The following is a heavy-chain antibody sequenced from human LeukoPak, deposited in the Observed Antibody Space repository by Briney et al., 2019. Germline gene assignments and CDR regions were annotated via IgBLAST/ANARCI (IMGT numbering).Heavy chain of an antibody. Sequence: PGGSLRLSCAASGFTFSNYAMTWVRQAPGKGLEWVSVTSGSGGSTYYGDSVKGRFTISRDNSKNTLYMQVNSLRAEDTAVYYCAKGRGYNYWDGFDIWGQGTMVTVSS. V-gene: IGHV3-23*01. J-gene: IGHJ3*02. CDR3: AKGRGYNYWDGFDI. CDR1: GFTFSNYA. CDR2: TSGSGGST. D-gene: IGHD5-24*01.